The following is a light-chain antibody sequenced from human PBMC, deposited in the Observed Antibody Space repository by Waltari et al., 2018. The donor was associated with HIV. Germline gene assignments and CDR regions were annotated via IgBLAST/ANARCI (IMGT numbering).Light chain of an antibody. V-gene: IGLV2-14*01. Sequence: SALTQPAAVSGSPGQSNTIYCTGTRSDVGGYNYVACSQHHPGKAPNLLIYEVSNRPSGVSNRFSGSKSDNTSSLTISGLQAEDEADYYCSSYTSDYTYVFGSGTEVTVL. CDR3: SSYTSDYTYV. CDR1: RSDVGGYNY. CDR2: EVS. J-gene: IGLJ1*01.